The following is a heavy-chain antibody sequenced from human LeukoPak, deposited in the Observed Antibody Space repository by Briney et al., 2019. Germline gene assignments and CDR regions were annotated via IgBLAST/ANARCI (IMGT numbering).Heavy chain of an antibody. CDR1: GFTFSSYS. V-gene: IGHV3-48*01. CDR3: ARDVSYAFDI. J-gene: IGHJ3*02. Sequence: GGSLRLSRTASGFTFSSYSMNWVRQAPGKGLEWVSYISSSSSAIYYADSVKGRFTISRDNAKNSLYLQMNSLRAEDTAVYYCARDVSYAFDIWGQGTMVTVSS. D-gene: IGHD5/OR15-5a*01. CDR2: ISSSSSAI.